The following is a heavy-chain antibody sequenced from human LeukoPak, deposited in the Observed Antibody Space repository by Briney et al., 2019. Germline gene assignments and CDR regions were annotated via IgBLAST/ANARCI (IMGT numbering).Heavy chain of an antibody. D-gene: IGHD4-11*01. J-gene: IGHJ4*02. Sequence: GGSLRLSCAASGFTFSNYGMHWVRQAPGKGLEWVAVMWYDGSNKYYADSVKGRITISRDNSKNTLYLQMNSLRAEDTAVYYCAREAPETTVSSNVFDYWGQGTLVTVS. CDR1: GFTFSNYG. V-gene: IGHV3-33*01. CDR3: AREAPETTVSSNVFDY. CDR2: MWYDGSNK.